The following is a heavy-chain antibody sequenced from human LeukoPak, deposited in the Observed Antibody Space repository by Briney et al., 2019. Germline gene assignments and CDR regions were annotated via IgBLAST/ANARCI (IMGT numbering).Heavy chain of an antibody. V-gene: IGHV3-23*01. CDR1: GFTFSSYA. CDR2: ISGSGGST. CDR3: AKGGYDFWSGSLWFDP. D-gene: IGHD3-3*01. Sequence: PGGSLRLSFAASGFTFSSYAMSWVRQAPGKGLEWVSAISGSGGSTYYADSVKGRFTISRDNSKNTLYLKMNSLRAEDTAVYYCAKGGYDFWSGSLWFDPWGQGTLVTVSS. J-gene: IGHJ5*02.